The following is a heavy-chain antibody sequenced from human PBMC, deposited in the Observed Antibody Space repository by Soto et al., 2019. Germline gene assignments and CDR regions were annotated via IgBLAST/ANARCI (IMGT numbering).Heavy chain of an antibody. D-gene: IGHD3-16*01. V-gene: IGHV1-46*01. Sequence: QVQLVQSGAEVKEPGASVRLSCKTSRYTFTISYIHWVRQALGQGLEWMGRIIPSRGSTIHAQKFQGRVIMTRDTSTSTVYMELSSLSSEDTALYYCARDGGNYDFDYWGQGSLVTVSS. CDR1: RYTFTISY. J-gene: IGHJ4*02. CDR2: IIPSRGST. CDR3: ARDGGNYDFDY.